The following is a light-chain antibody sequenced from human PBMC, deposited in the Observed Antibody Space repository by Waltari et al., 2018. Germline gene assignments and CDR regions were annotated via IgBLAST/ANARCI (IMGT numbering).Light chain of an antibody. J-gene: IGLJ3*02. CDR3: CSYAGSSTWV. CDR1: SSDVGTYNL. CDR2: EVS. V-gene: IGLV2-23*02. Sequence: QSALTQPASVSGSPGQSITISCTGTSSDVGTYNLVSWYQQHPGKAPKFMIYEVSKRPSGVSNRFSGYKSGNTASLTISGLQAEDEAAYYCCSYAGSSTWVFGGGTKLTVL.